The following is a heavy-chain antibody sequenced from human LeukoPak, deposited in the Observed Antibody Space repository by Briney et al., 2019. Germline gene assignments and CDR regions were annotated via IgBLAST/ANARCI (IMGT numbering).Heavy chain of an antibody. D-gene: IGHD4-11*01. Sequence: ASVKVSCKASGDTFNSVALSWVRLAPGQGLEWMGGIIPIFGTANYAQRFLGRVTNTSDESTSTAYMEINSLTSEDTAVYYCARLSDPSKSPGPLDIWGKGTTVTVSS. CDR3: ARLSDPSKSPGPLDI. CDR1: GDTFNSVA. J-gene: IGHJ6*04. V-gene: IGHV1-69*13. CDR2: IIPIFGTA.